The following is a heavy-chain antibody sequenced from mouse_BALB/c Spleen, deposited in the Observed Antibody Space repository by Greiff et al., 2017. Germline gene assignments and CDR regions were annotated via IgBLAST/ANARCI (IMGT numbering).Heavy chain of an antibody. CDR1: GFTFSSYA. CDR3: ARWHYGSSYVRYFDV. Sequence: DVHLVESGGGLVKPGGSLKLSCAASGFTFSSYAMSWVRQTPEKRLEWVASISSGGSTYYPDSVKGRFTISRDNARNILYLQMSSLRSEDTAMYYCARWHYGSSYVRYFDVWGAGTTVTVSS. J-gene: IGHJ1*01. D-gene: IGHD1-1*01. V-gene: IGHV5-6-5*01. CDR2: ISSGGST.